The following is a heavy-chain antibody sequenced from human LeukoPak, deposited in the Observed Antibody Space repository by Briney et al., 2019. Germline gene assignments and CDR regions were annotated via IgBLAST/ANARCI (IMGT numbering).Heavy chain of an antibody. CDR1: GFTFDDYA. Sequence: GRSLRLSCAASGFTFDDYAMHLVRQAPGKGLEWVSGISWNSGGIGYADSVKGRFTISRDNAKNSLYLQMNSLRAEDMALYFCAKDIGYSYGYGLDYWGQGTLVTVSS. D-gene: IGHD5-18*01. CDR2: ISWNSGGI. J-gene: IGHJ4*02. V-gene: IGHV3-9*03. CDR3: AKDIGYSYGYGLDY.